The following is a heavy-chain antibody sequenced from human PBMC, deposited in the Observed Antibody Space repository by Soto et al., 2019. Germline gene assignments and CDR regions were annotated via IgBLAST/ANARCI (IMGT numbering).Heavy chain of an antibody. CDR3: ARGHIVSSTFSFLEV. CDR1: GGAFSGYY. CDR2: KEHGGST. D-gene: IGHD3-16*02. Sequence: QVQLQQWGAGVLKPSETLSLTCAVYGGAFSGYYWTWVRQTPGKGLEWIGEKEHGGSTTYNPSLQSRVSLSLDLVRKQVSLQLTSVTAADSATYYCARGHIVSSTFSFLEVWGKGTTVTVSS. V-gene: IGHV4-34*02. J-gene: IGHJ6*04.